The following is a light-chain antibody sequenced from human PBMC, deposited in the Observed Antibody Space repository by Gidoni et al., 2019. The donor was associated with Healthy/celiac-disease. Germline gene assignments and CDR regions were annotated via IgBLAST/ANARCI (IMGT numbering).Light chain of an antibody. CDR2: GAS. CDR1: QSVSSN. J-gene: IGKJ2*01. V-gene: IGKV3-15*01. Sequence: EIVMTQSPATLSVSPGERATLSCRASQSVSSNLAWYQQKPGQAPRLLIYGASTRATGIPARFSGRGYGTEFTLTISSLQSEDFAVYYGQQYNNWPPEYTFGQGTKLEIK. CDR3: QQYNNWPPEYT.